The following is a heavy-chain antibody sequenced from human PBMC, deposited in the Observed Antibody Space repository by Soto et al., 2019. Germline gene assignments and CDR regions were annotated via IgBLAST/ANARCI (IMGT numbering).Heavy chain of an antibody. CDR2: IYHSGST. J-gene: IGHJ5*02. Sequence: PSETLSLTCAVSGGSISSGGYSWSWIRQPPGKGLEWIGYIYHSGSTYYNPSLKSRVTISVDRSKNQFSLKLSSVTAADTAVYYCARVHQRSTTIGDWFDPWGQGTLVTVSS. CDR1: GGSISSGGYS. D-gene: IGHD5-12*01. CDR3: ARVHQRSTTIGDWFDP. V-gene: IGHV4-30-2*01.